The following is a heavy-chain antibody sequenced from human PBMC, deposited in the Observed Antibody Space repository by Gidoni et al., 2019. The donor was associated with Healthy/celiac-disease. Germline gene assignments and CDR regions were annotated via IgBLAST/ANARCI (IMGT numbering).Heavy chain of an antibody. CDR2: IYYSGST. Sequence: QLQLQESGPGLVKSSETLSLTCTVSGGSISRSSYYWGWISQPQGKGLEWIGSIYYSGSTYYNPSLKSRVTISVDTSKNQFSLKLSSVTAADTAVYYCARHRSTMYFLYYFDYWGQGTLVTVSS. D-gene: IGHD1-1*01. V-gene: IGHV4-39*01. CDR3: ARHRSTMYFLYYFDY. CDR1: GGSISRSSYY. J-gene: IGHJ4*02.